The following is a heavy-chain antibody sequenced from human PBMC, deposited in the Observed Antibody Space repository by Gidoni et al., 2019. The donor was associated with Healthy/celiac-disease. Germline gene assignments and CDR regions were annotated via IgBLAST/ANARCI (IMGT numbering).Heavy chain of an antibody. Sequence: EVQLVASGGGLVKPGGSLRLSWAASGFTFSSYSMKWVRQAPGKGLEWVSSSSSSSSYIYYADSVKGRFTISRDNAKNSLYLQMNSLRAEDTAVYYCASYGAYYYGMDVWGQGTTVTVSS. CDR1: GFTFSSYS. J-gene: IGHJ6*02. CDR2: SSSSSSYI. CDR3: ASYGAYYYGMDV. V-gene: IGHV3-21*01. D-gene: IGHD4-17*01.